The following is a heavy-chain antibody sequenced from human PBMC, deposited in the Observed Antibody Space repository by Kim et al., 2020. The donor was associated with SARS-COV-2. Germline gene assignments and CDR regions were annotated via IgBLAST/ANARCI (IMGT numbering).Heavy chain of an antibody. CDR2: IYYSGST. J-gene: IGHJ5*02. CDR3: ASDRGGYYDSSGYYYWGVGFDP. Sequence: SETLSLTCTVSGGSISSSSYYWGWIRQPPGKGLEWIGSIYYSGSTYYNPSLKSRVTISLDTSKNQFSLKLSSVTAADTAVYYCASDRGGYYDSSGYYYWGVGFDPWGQGTLVTVSS. CDR1: GGSISSSSYY. D-gene: IGHD3-22*01. V-gene: IGHV4-39*07.